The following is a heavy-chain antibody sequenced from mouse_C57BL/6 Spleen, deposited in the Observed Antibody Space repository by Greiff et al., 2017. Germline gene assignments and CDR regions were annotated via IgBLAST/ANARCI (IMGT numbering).Heavy chain of an antibody. CDR2: ISDGGSYT. CDR3: ARDGNYYGSSYIDY. Sequence: EVHLVESGGGLVKPGGSLKLSCAASGFTFSSYAMSWVRQTPEKRLEWVATISDGGSYTYYPDNVKGRFTISRDNAKNNLYLQMSHLKSEDTAMYYCARDGNYYGSSYIDYWGQGTTLTVSS. D-gene: IGHD1-1*01. CDR1: GFTFSSYA. J-gene: IGHJ2*01. V-gene: IGHV5-4*01.